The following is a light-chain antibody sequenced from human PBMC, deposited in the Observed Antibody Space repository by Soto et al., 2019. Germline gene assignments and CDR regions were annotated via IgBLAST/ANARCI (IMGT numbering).Light chain of an antibody. CDR1: SSNIGRNP. CDR3: AAWDDSLSGPV. V-gene: IGLV1-47*02. J-gene: IGLJ3*02. Sequence: QSVLTQPPSASGTPGQRVTISCSGSSSNIGRNPVYWYQQVPGTAPKLLFYTNDQRPSGVPDRFFGSKSGTSASLAISGLRSEDDADYYCAAWDDSLSGPVFGGGTKLTVL. CDR2: TND.